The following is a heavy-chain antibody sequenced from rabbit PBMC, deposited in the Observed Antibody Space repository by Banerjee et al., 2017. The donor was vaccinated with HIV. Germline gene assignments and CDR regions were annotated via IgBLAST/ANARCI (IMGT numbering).Heavy chain of an antibody. CDR3: ARDAGGDGYSNDL. CDR1: GFSFSNKFV. D-gene: IGHD7-1*01. V-gene: IGHV1S45*01. CDR2: INTSTGNT. Sequence: QEQLEESGGDLVKPEGSLTLTCTASGFSFSNKFVMCWVRQAPGKGLEWIACINTSTGNTVYASWAKGRSTVSKTSSTTVTLQMTSLTAADTATYFCARDAGGDGYSNDLWGPGTLVTVS. J-gene: IGHJ4*01.